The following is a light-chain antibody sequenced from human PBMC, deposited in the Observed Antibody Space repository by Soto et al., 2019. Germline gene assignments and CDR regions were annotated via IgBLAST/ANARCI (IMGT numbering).Light chain of an antibody. CDR3: TSYTRSSTWV. V-gene: IGLV2-14*01. CDR1: NSDVGGYNY. CDR2: EVS. Sequence: QSALTQPASVSGSPGQSITISCTGTNSDVGGYNYVSWYQQHPGRAPKVMIYEVSNRPSGVSNRFSGSKSGNTASLTISGLQAEDEADYYCTSYTRSSTWVFGRGTKLTVL. J-gene: IGLJ3*02.